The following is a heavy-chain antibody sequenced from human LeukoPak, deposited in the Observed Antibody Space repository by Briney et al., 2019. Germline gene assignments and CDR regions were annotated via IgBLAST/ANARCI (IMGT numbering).Heavy chain of an antibody. CDR1: GYTFTAYY. Sequence: PGASVKVSCKASGYTFTAYYMNWVRQAPGQGREWMGWISAYNGNTKYAQKLQGRVTMTTDTSTSTAYMELRSLRSDDTAVYYCARDSNMEDDYGDYDAFDIWGQGTMVTVSS. CDR3: ARDSNMEDDYGDYDAFDI. D-gene: IGHD4-17*01. V-gene: IGHV1-18*04. CDR2: ISAYNGNT. J-gene: IGHJ3*02.